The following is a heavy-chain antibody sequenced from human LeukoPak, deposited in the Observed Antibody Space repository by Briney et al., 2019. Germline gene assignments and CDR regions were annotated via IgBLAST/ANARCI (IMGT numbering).Heavy chain of an antibody. V-gene: IGHV4-59*01. D-gene: IGHD3-22*01. Sequence: SETLSLTCTVSGGSISSYYWSWIRQPPGKGLEWIGYIYYSGSTNYNPSLKSRVAISVDTSKNQFSLELSSVTAADTAVYYCARRPGSSGYDPWFDPWGQGTLVTVSS. CDR3: ARRPGSSGYDPWFDP. J-gene: IGHJ5*02. CDR1: GGSISSYY. CDR2: IYYSGST.